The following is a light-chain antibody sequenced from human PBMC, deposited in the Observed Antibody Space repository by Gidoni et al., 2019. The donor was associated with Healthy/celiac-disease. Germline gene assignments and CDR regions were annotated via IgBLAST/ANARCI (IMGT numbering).Light chain of an antibody. J-gene: IGKJ4*02. CDR1: QSSSSY. Sequence: QMTQSPSSLSASVGDRVTITCRASQSSSSYVNWYQQKPGKAPKLLIYAASSLQSGVPSRFSGSGSGTDVTLTISSLQPEDFATYDCQQSYSTPRTFGGGTKVESK. CDR3: QQSYSTPRT. V-gene: IGKV1-39*01. CDR2: AAS.